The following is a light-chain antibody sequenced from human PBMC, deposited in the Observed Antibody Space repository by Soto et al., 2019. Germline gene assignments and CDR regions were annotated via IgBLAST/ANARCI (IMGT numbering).Light chain of an antibody. Sequence: YELTQPPSVSVSPGQTARITCSGDALPKQYAYWYQQKPGQAPVLVIYKDSERPSGIPERFSGSSSGTTVTLTISGVQAEDEADYYCQSADSSGTYQYVCGTETKVTVL. CDR2: KDS. CDR3: QSADSSGTYQYV. J-gene: IGLJ1*01. V-gene: IGLV3-25*03. CDR1: ALPKQY.